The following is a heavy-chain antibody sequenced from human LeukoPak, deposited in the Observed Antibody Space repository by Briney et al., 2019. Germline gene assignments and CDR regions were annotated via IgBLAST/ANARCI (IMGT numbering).Heavy chain of an antibody. J-gene: IGHJ4*02. CDR1: GFTFSSYA. CDR2: INHSGST. V-gene: IGHV4-34*01. D-gene: IGHD2-2*02. Sequence: GSLRLSCAASGFTFSSYAMSWVRQPPGKGLERIGEINHSGSTNYNPSLKSRVTTSVDTSKNQFSLKLSSVTAADTAVYYCARGCLRGGSSTSCYTFDYWGQGTLVTVSS. CDR3: ARGCLRGGSSTSCYTFDY.